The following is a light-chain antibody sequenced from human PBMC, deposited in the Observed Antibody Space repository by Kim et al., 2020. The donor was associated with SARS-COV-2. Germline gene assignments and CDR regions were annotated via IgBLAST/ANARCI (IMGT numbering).Light chain of an antibody. CDR1: QSVSSSY. CDR3: QQYGSSRGT. CDR2: GAS. Sequence: SPGERATLSCRDSQSVSSSYLAWYQKKPGQAPRLLIYGASSRATGSPDRFSGSGSGTDFTLTISRLEPEDFAVYYCQQYGSSRGTFGQGTKVDIK. J-gene: IGKJ1*01. V-gene: IGKV3-20*01.